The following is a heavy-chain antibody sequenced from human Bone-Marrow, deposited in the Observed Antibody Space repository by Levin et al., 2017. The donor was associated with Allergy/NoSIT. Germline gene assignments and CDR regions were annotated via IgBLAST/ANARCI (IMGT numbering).Heavy chain of an antibody. Sequence: GESLKISCKASGYRFTAYFMHWVRQAPGQGLEWMGRINPSSGGTNYAQKFQGRVTLTRDTSITTAYMHLSGLTSDDTAIYFCASDLDILVPPDVEYWGQGTLVTVSS. J-gene: IGHJ4*02. CDR3: ASDLDILVPPDVEY. CDR2: INPSSGGT. V-gene: IGHV1-2*06. D-gene: IGHD2-2*01. CDR1: GYRFTAYF.